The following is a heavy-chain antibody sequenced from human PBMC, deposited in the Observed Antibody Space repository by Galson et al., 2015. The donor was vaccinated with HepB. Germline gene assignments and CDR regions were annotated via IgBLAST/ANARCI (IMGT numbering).Heavy chain of an antibody. J-gene: IGHJ6*02. CDR3: AREYHLPSRLMHGMDV. D-gene: IGHD2-2*01. CDR1: GFTFDSYG. Sequence: SLRLSCAASGFTFDSYGMHWVRQAPGKGLEWVAVIWYDGSKYYGDSVKGRFTISRDNSKNTVYLQMNSLRAEDTAAYHCAREYHLPSRLMHGMDVWGQGTTVTVSS. CDR2: IWYDGSK. V-gene: IGHV3-33*01.